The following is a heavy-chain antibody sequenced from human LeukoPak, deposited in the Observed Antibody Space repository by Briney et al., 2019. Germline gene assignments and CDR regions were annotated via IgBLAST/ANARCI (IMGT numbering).Heavy chain of an antibody. Sequence: ASVKVSCKASGYTFTDYYMNWVRQAPGQGLEWMGWINPKSGGTKYAQKFQGRVTMTRDTSITTAYMELTVLSSDDTAVFYCVRAGELDYWGQGTLVTVSS. D-gene: IGHD7-27*01. CDR2: INPKSGGT. CDR1: GYTFTDYY. CDR3: VRAGELDY. V-gene: IGHV1-2*02. J-gene: IGHJ4*02.